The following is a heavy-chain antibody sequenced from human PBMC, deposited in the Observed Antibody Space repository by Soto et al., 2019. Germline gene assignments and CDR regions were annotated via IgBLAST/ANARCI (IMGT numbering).Heavy chain of an antibody. CDR2: IYYSGST. CDR3: ARDRRVTIFGVVIDYFDY. V-gene: IGHV4-31*03. J-gene: IGHJ4*02. Sequence: PSETLSLTCTVSGGSISSGGYYWSWIRQHPGKGLEWIGYIYYSGSTYYNPSLKSRVTISVDTSKNQFSLKLSSVTAADTAVYYCARDRRVTIFGVVIDYFDYWGQGTLVTVSS. D-gene: IGHD3-3*01. CDR1: GGSISSGGYY.